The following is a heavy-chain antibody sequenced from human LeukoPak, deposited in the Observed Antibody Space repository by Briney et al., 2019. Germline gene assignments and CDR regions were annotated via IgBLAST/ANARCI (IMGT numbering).Heavy chain of an antibody. Sequence: ASVKVSCKAFGYTFTGYYMHWVRQAPGQGLEWMGWINPNSGGTNYAQKFQGRVTMTRDTSISTAYMELSRLRSDDTAVYYCATYCSSTSCPLNWFDPWGQGTLVTVSS. CDR1: GYTFTGYY. J-gene: IGHJ5*02. V-gene: IGHV1-2*02. D-gene: IGHD2-2*01. CDR2: INPNSGGT. CDR3: ATYCSSTSCPLNWFDP.